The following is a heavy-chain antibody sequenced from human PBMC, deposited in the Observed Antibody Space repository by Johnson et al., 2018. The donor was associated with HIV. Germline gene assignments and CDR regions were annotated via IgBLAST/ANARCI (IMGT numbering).Heavy chain of an antibody. V-gene: IGHV3-33*08. CDR1: GFTFSSYA. D-gene: IGHD3-16*01. J-gene: IGHJ3*01. Sequence: QVLLVESGGGVVQPGRSLRLSCAASGFTFSSYAMHWVRQAPGKGLEWVAFIGDDGSNKYYGDSVQGRFTISKDNVKNSLYLQMDSLRSEDTAVYYCARSRHGGIQPSDAFDVWGQGTMVTVSS. CDR3: ARSRHGGIQPSDAFDV. CDR2: IGDDGSNK.